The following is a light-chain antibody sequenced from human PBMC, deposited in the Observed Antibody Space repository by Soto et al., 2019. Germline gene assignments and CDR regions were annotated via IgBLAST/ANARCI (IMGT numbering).Light chain of an antibody. CDR1: SSDVGRYDY. J-gene: IGLJ1*01. CDR2: DVS. CDR3: CSFAGSYTDV. Sequence: QSALTQPRSVSGSPGQSVTISCTGTSSDVGRYDYVSWYQQHPGKAPKLIIYDVSERPSGVPDRFSGSKFGNTASLTISGLQAEDEADYSCCSFAGSYTDVFXTGTKVTVL. V-gene: IGLV2-11*01.